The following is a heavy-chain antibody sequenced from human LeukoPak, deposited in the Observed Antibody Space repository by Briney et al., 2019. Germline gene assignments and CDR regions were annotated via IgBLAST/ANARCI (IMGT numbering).Heavy chain of an antibody. Sequence: SQTLSLTCAISGDSVSSNSVTWNWIRQSPSRGLEWLGRTYYRSTWYNDYAVSVRGRITVNPDTSKNQFSLHLNFVTPEDTAVYYFARRLTQYDCFDPWGQGILVTVSS. D-gene: IGHD2-2*01. CDR1: GDSVSSNSVT. J-gene: IGHJ5*02. CDR3: ARRLTQYDCFDP. V-gene: IGHV6-1*01. CDR2: TYYRSTWYN.